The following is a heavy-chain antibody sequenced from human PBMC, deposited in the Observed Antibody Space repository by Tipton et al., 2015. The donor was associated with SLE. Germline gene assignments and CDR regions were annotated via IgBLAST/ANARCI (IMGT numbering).Heavy chain of an antibody. D-gene: IGHD6-6*01. CDR2: IYYSGST. CDR3: ARLRVGARPTY. CDR1: GGSISSSSYY. J-gene: IGHJ4*02. V-gene: IGHV4-39*01. Sequence: TLSLTCTVSGGSISSSSYYWGWIRQPPGKGLEWIGSIYYSGSTYYNPSLKSRVTISVDTSKNQFSLKLSSVTAADTAVYYCARLRVGARPTYWGQGPLVTVSS.